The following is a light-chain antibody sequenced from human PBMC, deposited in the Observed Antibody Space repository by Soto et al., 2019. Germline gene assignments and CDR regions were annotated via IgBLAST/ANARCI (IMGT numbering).Light chain of an antibody. V-gene: IGKV1-5*01. CDR1: QGISTW. CDR2: DAS. Sequence: DIQMTQSPSTLSASVGDRVTITCRASQGISTWLAWYQQRPGEAPKVLIYDASSLESGVPSRFSGSGSETEFTLTLSSLQPDDFATYYCQHYNSYPFTFGPGTKVDIK. J-gene: IGKJ3*01. CDR3: QHYNSYPFT.